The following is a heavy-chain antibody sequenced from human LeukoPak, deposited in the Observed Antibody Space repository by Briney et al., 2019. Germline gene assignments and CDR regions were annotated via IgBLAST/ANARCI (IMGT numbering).Heavy chain of an antibody. CDR3: AKGGGYEAQYYYYYLDV. J-gene: IGHJ6*03. V-gene: IGHV3-30*02. Sequence: GGSLRLSCAASGFTFSSYGMHWVRQAPGKGLEWVAFIRYDGSNKYYADSVEGRFTISRDNSKNTLYLQMKSLRAEDTAVYYCAKGGGYEAQYYYYYLDVWGKGTTVTISS. CDR2: IRYDGSNK. D-gene: IGHD5-12*01. CDR1: GFTFSSYG.